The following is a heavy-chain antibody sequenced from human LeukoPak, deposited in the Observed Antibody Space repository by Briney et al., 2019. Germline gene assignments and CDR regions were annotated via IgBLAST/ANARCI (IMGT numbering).Heavy chain of an antibody. Sequence: ASVKVSCKASGYTFTNYGISWVRQAPGQGLEWMGWISAYNGNTNYAHQLQGRVTMTTDASTRTAYMELRSLRSDDTAVYYCARDYYDNSGYLLYHYYYYMDVWGKGTTVTVSS. CDR3: ARDYYDNSGYLLYHYYYYMDV. V-gene: IGHV1-18*01. CDR1: GYTFTNYG. D-gene: IGHD3-22*01. J-gene: IGHJ6*03. CDR2: ISAYNGNT.